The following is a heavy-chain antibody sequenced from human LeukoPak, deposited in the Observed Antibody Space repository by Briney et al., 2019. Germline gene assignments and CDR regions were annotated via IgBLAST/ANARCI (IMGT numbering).Heavy chain of an antibody. Sequence: ASVKVSCRASGYTFTGYYMHWVRQAPGQGLEWMGWINPNSGGTNYAQKFQGRVTMTRDTSISTAYMELSRLRSDDTAVYYCARAHNVPNCSGGSCYVPIEGPVYYFDYWGQGTLVTVSS. V-gene: IGHV1-2*02. D-gene: IGHD2-15*01. CDR3: ARAHNVPNCSGGSCYVPIEGPVYYFDY. CDR1: GYTFTGYY. CDR2: INPNSGGT. J-gene: IGHJ4*02.